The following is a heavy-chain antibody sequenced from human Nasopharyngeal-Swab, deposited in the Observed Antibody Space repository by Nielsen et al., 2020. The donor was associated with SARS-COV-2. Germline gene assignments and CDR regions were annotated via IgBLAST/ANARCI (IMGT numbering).Heavy chain of an antibody. Sequence: GESLKISCAASGFTFSSYSTNWVRQAPGKGLEWVSYISSSSSTIYYADSVKGRFTISRDNAKNSLYLQMNSLRAEDTAVYYCARDVVVETYYYYYMDVWGKGTTVTVSS. D-gene: IGHD2-2*01. CDR3: ARDVVVETYYYYYMDV. V-gene: IGHV3-48*01. CDR1: GFTFSSYS. CDR2: ISSSSSTI. J-gene: IGHJ6*03.